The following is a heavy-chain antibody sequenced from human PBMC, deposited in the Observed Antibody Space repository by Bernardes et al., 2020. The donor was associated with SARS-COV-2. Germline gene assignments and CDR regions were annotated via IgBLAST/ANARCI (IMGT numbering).Heavy chain of an antibody. CDR1: GYSFTNYW. CDR2: IDPTDSYT. V-gene: IGHV5-10-1*01. Sequence: GESLKISCKASGYSFTNYWISWVRQMPGKGLEWMGTIDPTDSYTDYSPSFQGHVTISADRSISTAYLQWSSLKASDTAMYFCARVAIFGVVYNWFDPWGQGTLVTVS. J-gene: IGHJ5*02. CDR3: ARVAIFGVVYNWFDP. D-gene: IGHD3-3*01.